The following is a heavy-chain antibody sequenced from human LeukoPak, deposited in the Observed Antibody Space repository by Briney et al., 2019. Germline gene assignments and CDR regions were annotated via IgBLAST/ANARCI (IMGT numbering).Heavy chain of an antibody. CDR1: GGSFSGYY. CDR2: INHSGST. V-gene: IGHV4-34*01. J-gene: IGHJ5*02. Sequence: SETLSLTCAVYGGSFSGYYWSWIRQSPGKGLEWIGEINHSGSTNYNPSLKSRVTISVDTSKNQFSLKLSSVTAADTAVYYCARGYCSSTSCQGVVWFDPWGQGTLVTVSS. D-gene: IGHD2-2*01. CDR3: ARGYCSSTSCQGVVWFDP.